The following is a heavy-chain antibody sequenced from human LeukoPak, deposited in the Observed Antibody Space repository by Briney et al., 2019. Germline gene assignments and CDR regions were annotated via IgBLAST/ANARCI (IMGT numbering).Heavy chain of an antibody. V-gene: IGHV4-34*01. D-gene: IGHD3-10*01. CDR1: GGSLSGYY. J-gene: IGHJ4*02. CDR2: INDSGST. CDR3: ARGDPYYHGSGSYSPHYFDY. Sequence: SETLSLTCAVYGGSLSGYYWSLIRQPPGKGLEWIGEINDSGSTNYNPSLKSRVTISIDTSKNQFSLKLSSVTAADTAVYYCARGDPYYHGSGSYSPHYFDYWGQGTLVTVSS.